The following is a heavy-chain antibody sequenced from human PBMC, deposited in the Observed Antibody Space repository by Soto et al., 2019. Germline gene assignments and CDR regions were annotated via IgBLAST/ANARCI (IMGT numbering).Heavy chain of an antibody. Sequence: ASVKVSCKASGGTFSSYAISWVRQAPGQGLEWMGGIIPIFGTANYAQKFQGRVTITADESTSTAYVELSSLRSEDTAVYYCARVKRYFDWLLLDYWGQGTLVTVSS. D-gene: IGHD3-9*01. CDR1: GGTFSSYA. V-gene: IGHV1-69*13. CDR2: IIPIFGTA. CDR3: ARVKRYFDWLLLDY. J-gene: IGHJ4*02.